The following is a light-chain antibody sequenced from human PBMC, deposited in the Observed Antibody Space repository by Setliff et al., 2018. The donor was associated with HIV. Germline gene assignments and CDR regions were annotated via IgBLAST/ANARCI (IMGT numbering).Light chain of an antibody. CDR1: SSDVGASKS. V-gene: IGLV2-14*03. CDR3: CSYVTTNNSYV. Sequence: QSVLTQPASVSGSPGQSITISCTGTSSDVGASKSVSWYQQHPGKVPKLVIYDVSNRPSGVSNRFSGSQSGSTSSLTIAGLRAEDEADYYCCSYVTTNNSYVFGTGTKVTVL. CDR2: DVS. J-gene: IGLJ1*01.